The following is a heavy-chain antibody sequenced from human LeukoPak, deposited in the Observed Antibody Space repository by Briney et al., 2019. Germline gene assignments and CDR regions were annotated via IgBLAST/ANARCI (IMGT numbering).Heavy chain of an antibody. CDR1: GGSFSGYY. CDR3: ARGGSGFDWLLRAFDI. J-gene: IGHJ3*02. Sequence: SETLSLTCAVYGGSFSGYYWSWIRQPPGKGLEWIGEINHSGSTNYNPSLKSRVTISVDTSKNQFSLKLSSVTAADTAVYYCARGGSGFDWLLRAFDIWGQGTMVTVSS. D-gene: IGHD3-9*01. CDR2: INHSGST. V-gene: IGHV4-34*01.